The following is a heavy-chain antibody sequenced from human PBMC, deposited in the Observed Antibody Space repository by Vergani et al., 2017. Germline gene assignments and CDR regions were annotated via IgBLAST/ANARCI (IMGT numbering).Heavy chain of an antibody. CDR1: GDSISGYY. CDR3: TRQPQEGASGPPSVPT. CDR2: ISYSGSS. J-gene: IGHJ4*02. D-gene: IGHD5-12*01. Sequence: QVQLQESGPGLVKPSQTLSLTCTVSGDSISGYYWSWIRQPPGKGLEWIGYISYSGSSNYNPSLKSRVTISVDTSRNRFSLKVTSVTAADTAVYYCTRQPQEGASGPPSVPTWGQGISVIVSS. V-gene: IGHV4-59*08.